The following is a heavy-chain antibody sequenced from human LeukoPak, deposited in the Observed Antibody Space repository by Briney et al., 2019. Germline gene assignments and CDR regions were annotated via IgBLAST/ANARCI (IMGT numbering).Heavy chain of an antibody. V-gene: IGHV3-9*01. J-gene: IGHJ4*02. CDR3: AKALGDSGYDFDY. D-gene: IGHD5-12*01. CDR2: ISWNSGSI. CDR1: GFTFDDYA. Sequence: PGGSLRLSCAASGFTFDDYAMHWVRQAPGKGLEWVSGISWNSGSIGYADSVKGRFTISRDNAKNSLYLQMNSLRAEDTALYYCAKALGDSGYDFDYWGQGTLVTVSS.